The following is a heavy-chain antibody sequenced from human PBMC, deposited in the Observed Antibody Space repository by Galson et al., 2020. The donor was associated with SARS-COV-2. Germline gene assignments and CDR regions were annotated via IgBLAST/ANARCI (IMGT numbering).Heavy chain of an antibody. D-gene: IGHD1-26*01. Sequence: GESLKISCKASGYSFTSYAMNWVRQAPGQGLEWMGWINTNTGNPTYAQGFTGRFVFSLDTSVSTAYLQISSLKAEDTAVYYCARVRYSGSYYDDYWGQGTLVTVSS. CDR2: INTNTGNP. CDR3: ARVRYSGSYYDDY. CDR1: GYSFTSYA. J-gene: IGHJ4*02. V-gene: IGHV7-4-1*02.